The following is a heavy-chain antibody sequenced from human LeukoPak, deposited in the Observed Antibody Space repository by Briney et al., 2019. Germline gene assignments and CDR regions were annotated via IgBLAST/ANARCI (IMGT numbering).Heavy chain of an antibody. CDR2: ISAYNANT. V-gene: IGHV1-18*01. Sequence: GASVKVSCKASGYTFTTFGISWVRQAPGQGLEWMGWISAYNANTNYAQKLQGRVTMTTDTSTSIAYMELRSLRSDDTAVYYCARDRERWFGELLLDYFDYWGQGTLVTVSS. D-gene: IGHD3-10*01. CDR3: ARDRERWFGELLLDYFDY. J-gene: IGHJ4*02. CDR1: GYTFTTFG.